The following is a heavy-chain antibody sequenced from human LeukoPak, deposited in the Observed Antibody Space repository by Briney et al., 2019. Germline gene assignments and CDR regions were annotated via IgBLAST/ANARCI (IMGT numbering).Heavy chain of an antibody. CDR3: AREDWGASVAFDI. D-gene: IGHD7-27*01. CDR2: ISGSGDST. V-gene: IGHV3-23*01. CDR1: GYTFSAYG. Sequence: GGSLRLSCAASGYTFSAYGMSWVRQAPGKGLEWVSGISGSGDSTNPADSVKGRFTISRDNFKNTLFLQMNSLRAEDTAIYYCAREDWGASVAFDIWGQGTMVTVSS. J-gene: IGHJ3*02.